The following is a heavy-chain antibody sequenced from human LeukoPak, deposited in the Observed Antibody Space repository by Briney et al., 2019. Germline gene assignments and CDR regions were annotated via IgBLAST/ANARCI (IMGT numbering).Heavy chain of an antibody. V-gene: IGHV3-21*01. CDR1: GFTFSNYN. J-gene: IGHJ4*02. CDR2: ISTSRSYI. D-gene: IGHD3-3*01. CDR3: ARDRSSGYYTH. Sequence: PGGSLRLSCAASGFTFSNYNMNWVRLAPGKGLEWVSSISTSRSYIHYADSVKGRFTISRENAKNSLYLQMNSLRAEESAVYYCARDRSSGYYTHWGQGILVTVSS.